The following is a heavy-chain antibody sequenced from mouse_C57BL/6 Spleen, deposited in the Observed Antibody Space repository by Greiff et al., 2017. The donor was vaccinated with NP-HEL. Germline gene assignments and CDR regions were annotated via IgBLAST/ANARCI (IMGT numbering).Heavy chain of an antibody. V-gene: IGHV1-50*01. J-gene: IGHJ4*01. Sequence: VQLQQPGAELVKPGASVKLSCKASGYTFTSYWMQWVKQRPGQGLEWIGEIDPSDSYTNYNQKFKGKATLTVDTSSSTAYMQLSSLTSEDSAVYYCASRGWYAMDYWGQGTSVTVSS. D-gene: IGHD2-3*01. CDR3: ASRGWYAMDY. CDR1: GYTFTSYW. CDR2: IDPSDSYT.